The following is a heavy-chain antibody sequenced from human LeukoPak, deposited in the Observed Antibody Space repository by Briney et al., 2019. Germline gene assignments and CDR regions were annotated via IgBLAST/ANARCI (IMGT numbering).Heavy chain of an antibody. CDR2: VRDNGES. V-gene: IGHV4-59*08. CDR1: GGSINTYY. D-gene: IGHD5-18*01. CDR3: ARQPPNTAAFDI. Sequence: MASETLSLTCTVSGGSINTYYRSWIRQPPGKGLEWIAYVRDNGESNYNPSLKSRVAISLDTANNQISLRLNFVTAADTAIYYCARQPPNTAAFDICGLGTMVTVSS. J-gene: IGHJ3*02.